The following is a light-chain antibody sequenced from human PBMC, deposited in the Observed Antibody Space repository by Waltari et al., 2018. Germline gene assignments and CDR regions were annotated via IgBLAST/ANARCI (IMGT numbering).Light chain of an antibody. CDR2: KAS. CDR1: QSISSW. J-gene: IGKJ2*01. V-gene: IGKV1-5*03. CDR3: QQYNSYLYT. Sequence: DIQMTQSPSTMSASVGDRVTMTCRASQSISSWLAWYQQKPGQAPKLLIYKASSLESGVPSRFSGSGSGTEFTLTISSLQPDDFATYYCQQYNSYLYTFGQGTKLEIK.